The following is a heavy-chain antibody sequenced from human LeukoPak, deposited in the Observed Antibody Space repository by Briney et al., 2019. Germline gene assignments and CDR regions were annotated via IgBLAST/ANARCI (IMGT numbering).Heavy chain of an antibody. D-gene: IGHD5-18*01. CDR2: IYYSGST. Sequence: SETLSLTCTVSGGSISSYYWSWIRQPPGKGLEWIGLIYYSGSTNYNPSLKSRVTISVDTSKNQFSLKLSSVTAADTAVYYCARARPMDTAMVKWGQGTLVTVSS. CDR1: GGSISSYY. V-gene: IGHV4-59*12. J-gene: IGHJ4*02. CDR3: ARARPMDTAMVK.